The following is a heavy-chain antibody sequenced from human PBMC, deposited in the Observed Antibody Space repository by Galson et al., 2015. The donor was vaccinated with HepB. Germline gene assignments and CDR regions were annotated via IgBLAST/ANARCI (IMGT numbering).Heavy chain of an antibody. CDR1: GFTFSSSP. D-gene: IGHD5-12*01. Sequence: SLRLSCAASGFTFSSSPMNWVRQTPGKGLEWVSSISGSSSTISYAVSVRGQFTISRDNAKSSLFLQMNSLRAEDTAVYYCAREGYSGYDFPYYMDVWGKGTTVTVSS. CDR2: ISGSSSTI. CDR3: AREGYSGYDFPYYMDV. J-gene: IGHJ6*03. V-gene: IGHV3-48*01.